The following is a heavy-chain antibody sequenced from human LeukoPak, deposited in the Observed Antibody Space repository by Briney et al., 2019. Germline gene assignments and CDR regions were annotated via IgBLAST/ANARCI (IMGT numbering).Heavy chain of an antibody. Sequence: PSETLCLTCTVSGGSISSYYWSWVRQPPGKGLEWMGYIYYSGSNNYNASLKSRVTISVHTSNNHFSLKLSSVTAAHTAVYYCARVSFGAVDAFDIWGQGTMVTVSS. CDR3: ARVSFGAVDAFDI. D-gene: IGHD3-10*01. V-gene: IGHV4-59*01. CDR1: GGSISSYY. J-gene: IGHJ3*02. CDR2: IYYSGSN.